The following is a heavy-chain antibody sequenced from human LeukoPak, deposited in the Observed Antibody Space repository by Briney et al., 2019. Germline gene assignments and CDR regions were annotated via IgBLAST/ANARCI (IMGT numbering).Heavy chain of an antibody. V-gene: IGHV4-39*01. CDR2: IYNSANT. Sequence: SETLSLTCTVSGDSISSSSYCWDWIRRPPGKGLEWIGNIYNSANTHYNPSLKTRITMSVDTSKNQFSLKLNSVTAADTGIYYCARHSRSAYTGYENAFDIWGQGTMVTVSS. D-gene: IGHD5-12*01. CDR1: GDSISSSSYC. CDR3: ARHSRSAYTGYENAFDI. J-gene: IGHJ3*02.